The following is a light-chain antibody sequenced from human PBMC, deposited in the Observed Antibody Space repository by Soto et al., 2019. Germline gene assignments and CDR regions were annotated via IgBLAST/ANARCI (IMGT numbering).Light chain of an antibody. CDR3: QHYVTSPLT. V-gene: IGKV3-20*01. CDR2: GAS. CDR1: QSISSSY. J-gene: IGKJ4*01. Sequence: EIVLGQSPGTLSLSAWERATLSCMASQSISSSYLAWYQQKPGQAPRLLIYGASNRATGIPDRFSGSGSGTDFTLTISRLEPEDFAVYYCQHYVTSPLTFGGATKVDI.